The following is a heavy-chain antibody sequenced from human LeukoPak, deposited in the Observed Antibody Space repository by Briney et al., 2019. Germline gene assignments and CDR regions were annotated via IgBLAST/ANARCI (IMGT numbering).Heavy chain of an antibody. J-gene: IGHJ3*02. CDR2: MYYSGNT. V-gene: IGHV4-39*01. Sequence: SETLSLTCTVSGGSISSYYWGWIRQPPGKGLGWVGSMYYSGNTYYNPSLKIRVTISVDTSKNQFSLKLTSVTATDTAIYYCARHDSSGPYNAFDIWGQGTMVTVSS. CDR3: ARHDSSGPYNAFDI. CDR1: GGSISSYY. D-gene: IGHD3-22*01.